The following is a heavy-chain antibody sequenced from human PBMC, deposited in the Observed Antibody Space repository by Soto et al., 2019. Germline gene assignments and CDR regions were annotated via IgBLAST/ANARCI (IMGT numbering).Heavy chain of an antibody. V-gene: IGHV3-30*18. CDR1: GFTFSSYG. CDR3: AKDRVYNWNYKTWGVFDY. J-gene: IGHJ4*02. Sequence: GGSLRLSCAASGFTFSSYGMHWVRQAPGKGLEWVAVISYDGSNKYYADSVKGRFTISRDNSKNTLYLQMNSLRAEDTAVYYCAKDRVYNWNYKTWGVFDYWGQGTLVTVSS. D-gene: IGHD1-7*01. CDR2: ISYDGSNK.